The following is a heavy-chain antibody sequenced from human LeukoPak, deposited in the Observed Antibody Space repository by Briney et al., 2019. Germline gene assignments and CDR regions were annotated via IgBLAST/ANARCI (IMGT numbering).Heavy chain of an antibody. CDR1: GFTFSNYA. Sequence: GGSLRLSCIASGFTFSNYAMSWVRQAPGKGLEWVSRISGSGGSTNYADSVKGRFTISRDNSKNTVYLQMNSLRAGDTAVYYCAKFYSDFWSASDYWGQGTLVTVSS. CDR2: ISGSGGST. D-gene: IGHD3/OR15-3a*01. V-gene: IGHV3-23*01. J-gene: IGHJ4*02. CDR3: AKFYSDFWSASDY.